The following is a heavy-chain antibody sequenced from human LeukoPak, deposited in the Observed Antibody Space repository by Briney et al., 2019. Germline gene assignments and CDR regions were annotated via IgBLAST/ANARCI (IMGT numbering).Heavy chain of an antibody. J-gene: IGHJ4*02. CDR3: AKDQWELANYFDL. CDR2: MKQDGSEK. CDR1: GFTFSSYS. V-gene: IGHV3-7*01. D-gene: IGHD1-26*01. Sequence: GGSLRLSCAASGFTFSSYSMSWVRQAPGKGLEWVANMKQDGSEKNYVGSVKGRLTISRENAKNSMYLQMNSLRAEETAVYYCAKDQWELANYFDLWGQGTLVTVSS.